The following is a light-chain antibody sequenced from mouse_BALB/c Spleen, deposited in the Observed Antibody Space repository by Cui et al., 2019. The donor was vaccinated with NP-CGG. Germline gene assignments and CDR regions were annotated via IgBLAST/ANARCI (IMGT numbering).Light chain of an antibody. Sequence: QAVATQETARTSSTGETVTLTCRSSTGPITKNNSANWVQENPDHLFTGLIGGTNDRAPGVPAKFSGSLVGDKAALTITGAQTEDEAIYFCALWYSNHWVFGGGTKLTVL. CDR3: ALWYSNHWV. J-gene: IGLJ1*01. V-gene: IGLV1*01. CDR1: TGPITKNNS. CDR2: GTN.